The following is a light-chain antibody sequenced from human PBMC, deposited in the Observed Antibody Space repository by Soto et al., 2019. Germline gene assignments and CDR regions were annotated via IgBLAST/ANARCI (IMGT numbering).Light chain of an antibody. CDR3: QQDDNSSWT. V-gene: IGKV3-20*01. J-gene: IGKJ1*01. Sequence: ETVLTQSPGTLSLSPGERATLSCWASQSVSSNYLAWYQQKPGQAPRLLIYGVSKRATGIPDRFTGSGSGTEFTLTISKLEPEDFAVYSGQQDDNSSWTFGQGTKVEMK. CDR1: QSVSSNY. CDR2: GVS.